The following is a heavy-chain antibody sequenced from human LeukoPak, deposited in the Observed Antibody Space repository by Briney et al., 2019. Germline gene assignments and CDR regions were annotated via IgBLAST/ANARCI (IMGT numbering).Heavy chain of an antibody. D-gene: IGHD6-19*01. CDR3: AKDRGTAVAGQVHGWFDP. CDR1: GGTFTSYA. Sequence: SVKVSCKTSGGTFTSYAITWVRQAPGQGLEWMGKIIPISGTTNYAQKFQGRVTVTADESTSTAYMELSSLRSEDTAVYYCAKDRGTAVAGQVHGWFDPWGQGTLVTISS. V-gene: IGHV1-69*15. CDR2: IIPISGTT. J-gene: IGHJ5*02.